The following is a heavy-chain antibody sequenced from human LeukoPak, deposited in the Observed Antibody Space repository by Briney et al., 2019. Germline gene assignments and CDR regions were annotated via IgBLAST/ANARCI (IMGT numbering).Heavy chain of an antibody. CDR1: GFTLDDYA. D-gene: IGHD6-19*01. J-gene: IGHJ4*02. CDR2: ISWNSGSI. Sequence: PGRSLRLSCAASGFTLDDYAMHWVRQAPGKGLEWVSGISWNSGSIGYADSVKGRFTISRDNAKNSLYLQMNSLRAEDMALYYCAKSHSSGWYEVGTAIDYWGQGTLVTVSS. V-gene: IGHV3-9*03. CDR3: AKSHSSGWYEVGTAIDY.